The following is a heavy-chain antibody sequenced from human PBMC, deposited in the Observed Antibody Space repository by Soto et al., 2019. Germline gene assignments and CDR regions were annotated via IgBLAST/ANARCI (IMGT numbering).Heavy chain of an antibody. CDR2: IWYDGSNK. CDR1: GFTFSSYG. D-gene: IGHD6-6*01. V-gene: IGHV3-33*01. Sequence: PGGSLRLSCAASGFTFSSYGMHWVRQAPGKGLEWVAVIWYDGSNKYYADSVKGRFTISRDNSKNTLYLQMNSLRAEDTAVYYCARAGLYSSSTADAFDIWGQGTMVTLSS. CDR3: ARAGLYSSSTADAFDI. J-gene: IGHJ3*02.